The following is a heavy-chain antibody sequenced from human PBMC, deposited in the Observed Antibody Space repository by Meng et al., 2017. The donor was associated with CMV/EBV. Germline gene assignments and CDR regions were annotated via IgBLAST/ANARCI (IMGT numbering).Heavy chain of an antibody. CDR1: GYTFTSYG. CDR2: ISAYNGNT. J-gene: IGHJ6*02. Sequence: ASVKVSCKASGYTFTSYGISWVRQAPGQGLEWMGWISAYNGNTNYAQKLQGRVTMTTDTSTSTAYMELRSLRSDDTAVYYCARGGRGIWDCSSTSCYNPYYYYGMDVWGQGTTVTVSS. CDR3: ARGGRGIWDCSSTSCYNPYYYYGMDV. V-gene: IGHV1-18*01. D-gene: IGHD2-2*02.